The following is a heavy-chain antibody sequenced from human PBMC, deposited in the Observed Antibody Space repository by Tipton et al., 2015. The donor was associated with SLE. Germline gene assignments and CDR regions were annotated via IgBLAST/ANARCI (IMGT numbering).Heavy chain of an antibody. CDR3: AKDTGVVVAESYFDY. CDR2: ISWNSGSI. J-gene: IGHJ4*02. V-gene: IGHV3-9*01. CDR1: GFIFSRYW. Sequence: SLRLSCAASGFIFSRYWMTWVRQAPGKGLEWVSGISWNSGSIGYADSVKGRFTISRDNAKNSLYLQMNSLRAEDTALYYCAKDTGVVVAESYFDYWGQGTLVTVSS. D-gene: IGHD2-15*01.